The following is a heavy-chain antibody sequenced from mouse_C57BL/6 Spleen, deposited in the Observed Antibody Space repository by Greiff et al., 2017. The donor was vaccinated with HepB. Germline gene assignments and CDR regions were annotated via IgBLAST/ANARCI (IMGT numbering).Heavy chain of an antibody. CDR3: ASYDYDAAMDY. D-gene: IGHD2-4*01. Sequence: EVKVVESGGGLVKPGGSLKLSCAASGFTFSSYAMSWVRQTPEKRLEWVATISDGGSYTYYPDNVKGRFTISRDNAKNNLYLQMSHLKSEDTAMYYCASYDYDAAMDYWGQGTSVTVSS. V-gene: IGHV5-4*03. CDR2: ISDGGSYT. J-gene: IGHJ4*01. CDR1: GFTFSSYA.